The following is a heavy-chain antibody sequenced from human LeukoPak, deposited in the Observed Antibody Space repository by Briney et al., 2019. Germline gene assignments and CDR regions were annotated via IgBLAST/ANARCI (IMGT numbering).Heavy chain of an antibody. V-gene: IGHV4-39*01. Sequence: PSEALSLTCTVSGGSISSSSYYWGWIRQPPGKGLEWIGSIYYSGSTYYNPSLKSRVTISVDTSKNQFSLKLSSVTAADTAVYYCARQDYGGGYFDYWGQGTLVTVSS. CDR1: GGSISSSSYY. CDR2: IYYSGST. J-gene: IGHJ4*02. D-gene: IGHD4-23*01. CDR3: ARQDYGGGYFDY.